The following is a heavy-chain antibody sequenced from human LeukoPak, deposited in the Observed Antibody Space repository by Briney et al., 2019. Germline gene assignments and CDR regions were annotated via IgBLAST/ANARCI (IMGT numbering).Heavy chain of an antibody. V-gene: IGHV3-30-3*02. CDR1: GFTFSNYT. CDR2: ISYDGSNK. D-gene: IGHD6-13*01. Sequence: GGSLRLSCAASGFTFSNYTIHWVRQAPGKGLEWVAVISYDGSNKYYADSVKGRFTISRDNSKNTLYLQMNSLRAEDTAVYYCASQAAAYDYWGQGTLVTVSS. J-gene: IGHJ4*02. CDR3: ASQAAAYDY.